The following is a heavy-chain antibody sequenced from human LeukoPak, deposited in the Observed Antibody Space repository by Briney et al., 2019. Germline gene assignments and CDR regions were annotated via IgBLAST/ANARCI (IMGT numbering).Heavy chain of an antibody. CDR3: ARGHCSGGSCYLVTNWCFDL. J-gene: IGHJ2*01. CDR1: GGSISSYY. Sequence: SETLSLTCTVSGGSISSYYWSWIRQPAGKGLEWIGRIYTSGSTNYNPSLKSRVTMSVDTSKNQFSLKLSSVTAADTAVYYCARGHCSGGSCYLVTNWCFDLWGRGTLVTVSS. V-gene: IGHV4-4*07. CDR2: IYTSGST. D-gene: IGHD2-15*01.